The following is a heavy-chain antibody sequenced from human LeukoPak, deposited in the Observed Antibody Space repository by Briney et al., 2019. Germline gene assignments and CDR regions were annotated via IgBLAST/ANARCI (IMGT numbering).Heavy chain of an antibody. CDR1: GGSFSGYY. CDR2: INHSGST. Sequence: SETLSLTCAVYGGSFSGYYWSWIRQPPGKGLEWIGEINHSGSTNYNPSLKGRVTISVDTSKNQFSLKLSSVTAADTSVYYCARASSSTSFSGRRWYWFDPWGQGTLVTVSS. CDR3: ARASSSTSFSGRRWYWFDP. V-gene: IGHV4-34*01. J-gene: IGHJ5*02. D-gene: IGHD2-2*01.